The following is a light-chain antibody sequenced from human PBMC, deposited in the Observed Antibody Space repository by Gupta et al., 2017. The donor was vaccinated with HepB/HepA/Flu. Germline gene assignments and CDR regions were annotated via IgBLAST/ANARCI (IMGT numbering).Light chain of an antibody. Sequence: QLVLTHSPSASASLGASVKLTCTLSGGHSSYAIAWHQQQPEKGPRYLMNVNSDGSHNKGDGIPDRFSGSSSGAERYLTISSLQSEDEADYYCQTWGTGINWVFGGGTKLTVL. V-gene: IGLV4-69*01. CDR3: QTWGTGINWV. CDR2: VNSDGSH. J-gene: IGLJ3*02. CDR1: GGHSSYA.